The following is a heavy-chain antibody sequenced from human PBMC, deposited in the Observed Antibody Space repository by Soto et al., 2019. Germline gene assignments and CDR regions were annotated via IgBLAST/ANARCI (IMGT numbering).Heavy chain of an antibody. CDR1: GFTFDDYA. D-gene: IGHD3-10*01. CDR2: ISWNSGSI. V-gene: IGHV3-9*01. Sequence: EVQLVESEGCLVHPGRSLRVACAASGFTFDDYAMHWVRQAPGKGLEWVSGISWNSGSIGYADSVKGRFTISRDNAKNSLYLQMNSLRAEDTALYYCAKDTQYNYGSGIFGASDIWGQGTMVTVSS. J-gene: IGHJ3*02. CDR3: AKDTQYNYGSGIFGASDI.